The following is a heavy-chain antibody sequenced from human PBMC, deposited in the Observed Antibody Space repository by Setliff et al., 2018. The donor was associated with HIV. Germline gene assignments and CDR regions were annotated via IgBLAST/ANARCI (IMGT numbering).Heavy chain of an antibody. J-gene: IGHJ3*01. V-gene: IGHV1-69*13. Sequence: ASVKVSCKASGGTFDSYAISWVRQAPGQGLEWMGGIIPIFGTINYAQKFQGRVTITADESTSTAYLELSSLRSEDTAVYYCATERFTLIGLDSFDLWGQGTMVTVSS. CDR1: GGTFDSYA. D-gene: IGHD3-3*01. CDR3: ATERFTLIGLDSFDL. CDR2: IIPIFGTI.